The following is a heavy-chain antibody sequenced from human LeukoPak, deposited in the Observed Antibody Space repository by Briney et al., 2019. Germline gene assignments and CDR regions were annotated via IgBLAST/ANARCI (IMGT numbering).Heavy chain of an antibody. CDR3: ARIHRYCSGGACYVLDN. Sequence: SETLSLTCVVSGGSVSGYYWGWIRQPPGRGLEWIGYVYYSGSTNYNPSFKSRITISVDTSRNQFSLQLSSVTAADTAVYYCARIHRYCSGGACYVLDNWGQGALVAVSS. J-gene: IGHJ4*02. V-gene: IGHV4-59*02. D-gene: IGHD2-15*01. CDR1: GGSVSGYY. CDR2: VYYSGST.